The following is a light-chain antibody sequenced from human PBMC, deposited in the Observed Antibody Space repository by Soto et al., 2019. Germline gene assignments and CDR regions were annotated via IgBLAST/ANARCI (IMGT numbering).Light chain of an antibody. CDR3: QHPKWA. V-gene: IGKV1-9*01. J-gene: IGKJ1*01. CDR2: AAS. Sequence: IQLTQSPSSLSASVGDRVTITCRASQDISGYVAWYQQRPGRAPQLLIYAASALQTGVPSRFSGSGSWTDFTLTITSLQHEDFGTYYCQHPKWAFGQGTTVEI. CDR1: QDISGY.